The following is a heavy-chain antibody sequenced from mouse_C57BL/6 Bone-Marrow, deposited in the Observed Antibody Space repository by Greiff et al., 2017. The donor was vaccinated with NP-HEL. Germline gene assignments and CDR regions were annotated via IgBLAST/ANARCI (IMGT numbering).Heavy chain of an antibody. CDR1: GYAFSSSW. J-gene: IGHJ2*01. V-gene: IGHV1-82*01. CDR2: IYPGDGDT. Sequence: VQLQQSGPELVKPGASVKISCKASGYAFSSSWMNWVKQRPGKGLEWIGRIYPGDGDTNYNGKFKGKATLTADKSTSTAYMQLSSLTSEDSAVYFSASGGSTLYYFDYWGQGTTLTVSS. D-gene: IGHD1-1*01. CDR3: ASGGSTLYYFDY.